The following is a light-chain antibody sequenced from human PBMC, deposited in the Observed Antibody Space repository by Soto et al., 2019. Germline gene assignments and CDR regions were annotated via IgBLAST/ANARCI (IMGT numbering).Light chain of an antibody. V-gene: IGLV2-14*03. J-gene: IGLJ2*01. CDR3: SSYTSASAFVL. CDR2: DVS. Sequence: QSGLTQPASVSGSPGQSITISCTGTSSDIGGYNYVSWYQQHPGKAPKLVIYDVSHRPSGISNRFSGSKSANTASLTVSGLQAEDVADYYCSSYTSASAFVLFGGGTQLTVL. CDR1: SSDIGGYNY.